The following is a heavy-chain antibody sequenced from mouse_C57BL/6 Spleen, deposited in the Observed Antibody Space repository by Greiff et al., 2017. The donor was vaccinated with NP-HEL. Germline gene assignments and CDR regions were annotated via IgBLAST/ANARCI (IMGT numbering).Heavy chain of an antibody. Sequence: EVKVEESGGGLVQPGGSMKLSCVASGFTFSNYWMNWVRQSPEKGLEWVAQIRLKSDNYATHYAESVKGRFTISRDDSKSSVYLQMNNLRAEDTGIYYCTGYGNYHAWFAYWGQGTLVTVSA. CDR3: TGYGNYHAWFAY. D-gene: IGHD2-10*02. J-gene: IGHJ3*01. V-gene: IGHV6-3*01. CDR2: IRLKSDNYAT. CDR1: GFTFSNYW.